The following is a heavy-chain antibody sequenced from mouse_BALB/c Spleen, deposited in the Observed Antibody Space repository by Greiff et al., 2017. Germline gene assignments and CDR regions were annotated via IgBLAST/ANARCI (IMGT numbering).Heavy chain of an antibody. Sequence: EVNVVESGGGLVQPGGSLRLSCAPSGFTFSDFYMAWVRQPPGKRLEWIAASRNKANDYTTEYSASVKGRFIVSRDTSQSILYLQMNALRAEDTAMYYCARDAESTWFAYWGQGTLVTVSA. CDR2: SRNKANDYTT. D-gene: IGHD5-1*01. CDR3: ARDAESTWFAY. V-gene: IGHV7-1*02. CDR1: GFTFSDFY. J-gene: IGHJ3*01.